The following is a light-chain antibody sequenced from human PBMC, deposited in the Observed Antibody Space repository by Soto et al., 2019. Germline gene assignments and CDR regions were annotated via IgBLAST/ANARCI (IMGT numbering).Light chain of an antibody. Sequence: QSALTQPASVSESPGQSITISCTGTSSDVGGYNYVSWYEQHPGKAPKLMIYDVSERPSGVSDRFSASKSGNTASLIISGLQAEDEADYYCSSFTSDSSHYVFGSGTKLTVL. CDR2: DVS. V-gene: IGLV2-14*01. CDR1: SSDVGGYNY. J-gene: IGLJ1*01. CDR3: SSFTSDSSHYV.